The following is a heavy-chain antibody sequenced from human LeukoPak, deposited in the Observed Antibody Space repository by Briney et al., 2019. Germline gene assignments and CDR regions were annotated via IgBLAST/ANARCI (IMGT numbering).Heavy chain of an antibody. CDR1: GFTFSSYA. CDR2: ISCDRSLK. J-gene: IGHJ4*02. V-gene: IGHV3-30*04. Sequence: GGSLRLSCAASGFTFSSYAMHWVRQAPGKGLEWVAVISCDRSLKYYADSVRGRFTISSDNSKNTLYLQMNSLRVEDTAVYYCARDPTAVANLPQYYLDYWGQGILVTVSS. CDR3: ARDPTAVANLPQYYLDY. D-gene: IGHD4-23*01.